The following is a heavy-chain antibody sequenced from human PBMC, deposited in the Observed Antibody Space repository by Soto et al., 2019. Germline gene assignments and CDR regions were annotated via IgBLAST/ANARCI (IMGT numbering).Heavy chain of an antibody. CDR2: TSGTGHTT. Sequence: GGSLRLSCAVSGFTFSTYAMSWVRQAPGKGLEWVSSTSGTGHTTYYGDSVKGRFTTSRDNSKNTLYLQMSSLRADDTAVYYCARVRSGSWTDDWGQGTLVTVSS. V-gene: IGHV3-23*01. J-gene: IGHJ4*02. D-gene: IGHD6-6*01. CDR3: ARVRSGSWTDD. CDR1: GFTFSTYA.